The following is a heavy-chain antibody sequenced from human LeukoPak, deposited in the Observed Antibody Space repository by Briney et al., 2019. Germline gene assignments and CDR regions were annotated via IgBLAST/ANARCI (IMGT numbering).Heavy chain of an antibody. CDR2: FSASGNT. Sequence: SETLSLTCSVSGASINTFSCNWFRQPPGKGLEWIGYFSASGNTKYSPSLKSRVIISRDTSKIQVSLRLTSVAAADTAVYYCAKWTGSGFDVWGQGTMVTVSS. J-gene: IGHJ3*01. CDR1: GASINTFS. V-gene: IGHV4-59*03. CDR3: AKWTGSGFDV. D-gene: IGHD1-1*01.